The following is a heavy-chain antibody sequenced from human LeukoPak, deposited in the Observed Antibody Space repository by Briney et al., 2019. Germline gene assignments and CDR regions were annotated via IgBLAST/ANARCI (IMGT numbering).Heavy chain of an antibody. CDR2: IIPIFGTA. J-gene: IGHJ4*02. D-gene: IGHD2-2*01. V-gene: IGHV1-69*13. CDR1: GGTFSSYA. Sequence: SVKVSCKASGGTFSSYAIGWVRQAPGQGLEWMGGIIPIFGTANYAQKFQGRVTITADESTSTAYMELSSLRSEDTAVYYCARGLGDCSSTSCSKTDYFDYWGQGTLVTVSS. CDR3: ARGLGDCSSTSCSKTDYFDY.